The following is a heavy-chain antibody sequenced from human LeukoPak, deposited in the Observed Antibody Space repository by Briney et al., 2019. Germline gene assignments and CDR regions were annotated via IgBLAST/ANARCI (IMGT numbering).Heavy chain of an antibody. V-gene: IGHV1-24*01. CDR2: FDPEDGET. CDR1: GYTLTELS. D-gene: IGHD3-3*01. Sequence: ASVKVSCKVSGYTLTELSMHWVRQAPGKGLEWMGGFDPEDGETIYAQKFQGRVTMTEDTSTDTAYMELSSLRSEDTAVYYCATKGFLEWLVTRYNWFDPWGQGTLVTVSS. J-gene: IGHJ5*02. CDR3: ATKGFLEWLVTRYNWFDP.